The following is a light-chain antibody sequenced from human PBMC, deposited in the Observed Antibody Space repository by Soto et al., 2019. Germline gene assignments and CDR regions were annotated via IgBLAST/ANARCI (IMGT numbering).Light chain of an antibody. Sequence: DIPMTQSPSSLSASVGDSVTITCRASQTISSYLNWYQQKPGKVPKLLIYTASSLQSGVPSRFSGSGSGTDFTLTISSLQPEDFATYYCQQSYGLPLSFGPGTTVDIK. V-gene: IGKV1-39*01. J-gene: IGKJ3*01. CDR1: QTISSY. CDR2: TAS. CDR3: QQSYGLPLS.